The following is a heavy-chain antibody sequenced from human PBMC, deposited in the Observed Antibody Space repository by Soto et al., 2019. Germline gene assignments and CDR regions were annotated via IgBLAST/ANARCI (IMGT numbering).Heavy chain of an antibody. CDR2: IVVGSGNT. J-gene: IGHJ6*02. D-gene: IGHD2-2*01. V-gene: IGHV1-58*01. CDR3: AAALGYCRSTSCYAGTKPIDGMDV. Sequence: GASVKVSCKASGFTFTSSAVQWVRQARGQRLEWIGWIVVGSGNTNYAQKFQERVTITRDMSTSTAYMELSSLRSEDTAVYYCAAALGYCRSTSCYAGTKPIDGMDVWG. CDR1: GFTFTSSA.